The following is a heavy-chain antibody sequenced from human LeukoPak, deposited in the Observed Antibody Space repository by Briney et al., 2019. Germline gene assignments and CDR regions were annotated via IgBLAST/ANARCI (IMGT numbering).Heavy chain of an antibody. V-gene: IGHV3-30-3*01. CDR3: ARDSRSYDYVWGSYRYGQFDY. CDR2: ISYDGSNK. J-gene: IGHJ4*02. Sequence: GGSLRLSCAASGFTFSSYAMSWVRQAPGKGLEWAAVISYDGSNKYYADSVKGRFTISRDNSKNTLYLQMNSLRAEDTAAYYCARDSRSYDYVWGSYRYGQFDYWGQGTLVTVSS. CDR1: GFTFSSYA. D-gene: IGHD3-16*02.